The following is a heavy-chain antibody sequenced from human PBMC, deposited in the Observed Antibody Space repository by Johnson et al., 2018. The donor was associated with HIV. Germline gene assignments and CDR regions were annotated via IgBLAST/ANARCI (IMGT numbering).Heavy chain of an antibody. J-gene: IGHJ3*02. CDR1: GFTFSDYY. D-gene: IGHD6-13*01. V-gene: IGHV3-11*04. CDR3: AKVGIAAAGDDAFDI. CDR2: ISGSGSGI. Sequence: QVQLVESGGGLVQPGGSLRLSCAASGFTFSDYYMNWIRQAPGKGLEWISSISGSGSGIYYADSVKGRFTISRDNAKNSLYLQMNSLRAEDTAVYYCAKVGIAAAGDDAFDIWGQGTMVTVSS.